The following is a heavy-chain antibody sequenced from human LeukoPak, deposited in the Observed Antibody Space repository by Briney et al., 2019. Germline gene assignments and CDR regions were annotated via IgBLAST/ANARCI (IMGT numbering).Heavy chain of an antibody. CDR3: ARGPRRITIFPSWFDP. CDR1: GFIFSSYW. D-gene: IGHD3-3*01. J-gene: IGHJ5*02. CDR2: FKQDGSAR. V-gene: IGHV3-7*01. Sequence: GGSLRLCCAAAGFIFSSYWMSWVRKAPGKGVEWVVIFKQDGSARYYVDSVRGRFTISRDNAKNSLYLQINSLRAENTAVYYCARGPRRITIFPSWFDPCARQPCSPTPQ.